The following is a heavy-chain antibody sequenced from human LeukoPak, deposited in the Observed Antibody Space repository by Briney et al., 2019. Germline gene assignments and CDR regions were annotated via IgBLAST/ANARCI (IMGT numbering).Heavy chain of an antibody. D-gene: IGHD6-19*01. V-gene: IGHV3-48*02. CDR1: GFMFSTYS. CDR3: ARTGDSSGYYVWFDP. Sequence: GGSLRLSCAASGFMFSTYSMNWVRQAPGRGLEWVSYISSRGGGTTHYADSVKGRFTISRDNGKNSLYLQMNSLRDEDPAVYYCARTGDSSGYYVWFDPWGQGTLVTVSS. CDR2: ISSRGGGTT. J-gene: IGHJ5*02.